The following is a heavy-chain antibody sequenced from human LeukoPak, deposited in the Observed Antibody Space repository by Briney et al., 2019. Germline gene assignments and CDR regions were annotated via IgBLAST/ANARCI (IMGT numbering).Heavy chain of an antibody. CDR3: AREEMATIWSSNRNAFDI. Sequence: GGSLRPSFAASGFTFTSYAMHGVRQAPGKGREGVGGISYDGSNKYYGESVKGRFTVSRDNSKNTLYVQMNSLRDEETAVYYCAREEMATIWSSNRNAFDIWGQGTMVTVSS. V-gene: IGHV3-30-3*01. CDR1: GFTFTSYA. D-gene: IGHD5-24*01. J-gene: IGHJ3*02. CDR2: ISYDGSNK.